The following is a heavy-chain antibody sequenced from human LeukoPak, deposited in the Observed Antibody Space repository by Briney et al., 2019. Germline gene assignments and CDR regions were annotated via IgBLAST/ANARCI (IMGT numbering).Heavy chain of an antibody. CDR3: ASLGVPAARYYFDY. D-gene: IGHD2-2*01. Sequence: SETLSLTCAVSGYSISSGYYWGWIRQPPGKGLEWIGSIYHSGSTYYNPSLKSRVTISVDTSKNQFSLNLSSVTAADTAVYYCASLGVPAARYYFDYWGQGPLVTVSS. J-gene: IGHJ4*02. CDR1: GYSISSGYY. V-gene: IGHV4-38-2*01. CDR2: IYHSGST.